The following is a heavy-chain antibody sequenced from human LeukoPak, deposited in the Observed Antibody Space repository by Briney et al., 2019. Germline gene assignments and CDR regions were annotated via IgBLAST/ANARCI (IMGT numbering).Heavy chain of an antibody. CDR1: GFTFSSYA. Sequence: GGSLRLSCAASGFTFSSYAMHWVRQAPGKGLEWVSGIDSVSNNIHYADSVKGRFTISTDNSKNTLYLQMNSLRAEDTAVYYCARRSGAYSHPYDYWGQGTLVTVSS. V-gene: IGHV3-48*01. D-gene: IGHD4/OR15-4a*01. CDR2: IDSVSNNI. J-gene: IGHJ4*02. CDR3: ARRSGAYSHPYDY.